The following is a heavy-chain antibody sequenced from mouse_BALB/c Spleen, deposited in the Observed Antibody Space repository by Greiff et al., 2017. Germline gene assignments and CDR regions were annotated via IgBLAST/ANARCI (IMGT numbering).Heavy chain of an antibody. CDR1: GYTFTDYW. Sequence: QVQLQQPGAELVMPGASVKMSCKASGYTFTDYWMHWVKQRPGQGLEWIGAIDTSDSYTSYNQKFKGKATLTVDESSSTAYMQLSSLTSEDSAVYYCARRDYYGSSYSYWYFDVWGAGTTVTVAS. V-gene: IGHV1-69*01. CDR3: ARRDYYGSSYSYWYFDV. J-gene: IGHJ1*01. CDR2: IDTSDSYT. D-gene: IGHD1-1*01.